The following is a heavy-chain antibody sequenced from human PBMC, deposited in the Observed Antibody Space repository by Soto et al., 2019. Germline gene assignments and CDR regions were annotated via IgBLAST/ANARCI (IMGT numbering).Heavy chain of an antibody. CDR2: IYWDDDK. V-gene: IGHV2-5*02. Sequence: QITLKESGPTLVKPTQTLTLTCTFSGFSLSTSGVGVGWIRQPPGKALEWLALIYWDDDKRYSPSLKSSLTNTKDTSKNQVVLTMTNMDPVDTATYYCAHRLVSRSWPPNDAFDIWGQGTMVTVSS. CDR1: GFSLSTSGVG. D-gene: IGHD6-13*01. J-gene: IGHJ3*02. CDR3: AHRLVSRSWPPNDAFDI.